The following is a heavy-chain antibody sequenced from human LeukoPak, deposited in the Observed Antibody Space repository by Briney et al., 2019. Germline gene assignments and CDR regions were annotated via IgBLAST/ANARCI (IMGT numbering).Heavy chain of an antibody. J-gene: IGHJ3*02. Sequence: GGSLRLSCAASGFTVSGNYMSWVRQAPGKGLEWVSVIYSGGSTYYADSGKGRFTISRDNSKNTLYLQMNSLRAEDTAVYYCAKDYLGNSNAFDIWGQGTMVTVSS. CDR3: AKDYLGNSNAFDI. CDR2: IYSGGST. CDR1: GFTVSGNY. D-gene: IGHD4-23*01. V-gene: IGHV3-66*01.